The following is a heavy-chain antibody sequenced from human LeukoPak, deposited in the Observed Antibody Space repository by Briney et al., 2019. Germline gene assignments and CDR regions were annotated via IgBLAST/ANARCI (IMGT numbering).Heavy chain of an antibody. CDR3: AKARSSSDDAFDI. CDR2: ISYDGSNK. Sequence: GGSLRLSCAASGFTFSSYGMHWVRQAPGKGLEWVAVISYDGSNKCYADSVKGRFTISRDNSKNTLYLQMNSLRAEDTAVYYCAKARSSSDDAFDIWGQGTMVTVSS. CDR1: GFTFSSYG. J-gene: IGHJ3*02. V-gene: IGHV3-30*18. D-gene: IGHD6-13*01.